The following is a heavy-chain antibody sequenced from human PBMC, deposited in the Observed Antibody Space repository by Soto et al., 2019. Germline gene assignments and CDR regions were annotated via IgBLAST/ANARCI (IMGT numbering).Heavy chain of an antibody. V-gene: IGHV4-59*08. J-gene: IGHJ4*02. CDR1: GGSISSYY. D-gene: IGHD3-10*01. CDR3: ARYYGGYSDY. Sequence: SETLSLTCTVSGGSISSYYWSWIRQPPGKGLEWIGYMYYSGGPKYNPSFKSRITISADTSKNQFSLRLSSVTAADTAVYYCARYYGGYSDYWGQGTLVTVSS. CDR2: MYYSGGP.